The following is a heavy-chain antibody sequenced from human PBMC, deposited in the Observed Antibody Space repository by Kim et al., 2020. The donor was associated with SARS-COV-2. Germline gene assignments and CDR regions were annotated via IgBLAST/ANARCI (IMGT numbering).Heavy chain of an antibody. J-gene: IGHJ4*02. CDR1: GFTFGGYA. D-gene: IGHD3-10*01. CDR3: TRALTRSGSFDY. CDR2: IRSKAYGGTT. Sequence: GGSLRLSCTASGFTFGGYAMSWFRQAPGKGLEWVGFIRSKAYGGTTEYAASVKGRFTISRDDSKSIAYLQMNSLKTEDTAVYYCTRALTRSGSFDYWGQGTLVTVSS. V-gene: IGHV3-49*03.